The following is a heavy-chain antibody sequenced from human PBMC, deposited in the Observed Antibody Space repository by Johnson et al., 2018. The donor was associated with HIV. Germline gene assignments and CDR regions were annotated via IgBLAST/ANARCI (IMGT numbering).Heavy chain of an antibody. CDR2: ISGSGGST. V-gene: IGHV3-NL1*01. D-gene: IGHD1-26*01. J-gene: IGHJ3*02. CDR3: ARDPEGAPPLGAFYI. Sequence: VPLVESGGGVVQPGRSLRLSCAASGFTFSSYGMHWVRQAPGKGLEWVSAISGSGGSTYFADSVKGRFTISRDNSKNTLYLQMNSLRAEDTALYYCARDPEGAPPLGAFYIWGQGTMVTVSS. CDR1: GFTFSSYG.